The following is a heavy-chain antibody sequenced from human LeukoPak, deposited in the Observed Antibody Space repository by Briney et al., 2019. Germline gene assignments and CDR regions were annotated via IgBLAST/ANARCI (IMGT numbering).Heavy chain of an antibody. Sequence: PSETLSLTCTVSGGSISSSSYYWGWGRQPPGKGLEWIGSIYYSGSTYYNPSLKSRVTISVDTSKNQFSLKLSSVTAADTAVYYCARRLGYCSSTSCYFDYWGQGTLVTVSS. V-gene: IGHV4-39*01. D-gene: IGHD2-2*01. CDR2: IYYSGST. CDR1: GGSISSSSYY. J-gene: IGHJ4*02. CDR3: ARRLGYCSSTSCYFDY.